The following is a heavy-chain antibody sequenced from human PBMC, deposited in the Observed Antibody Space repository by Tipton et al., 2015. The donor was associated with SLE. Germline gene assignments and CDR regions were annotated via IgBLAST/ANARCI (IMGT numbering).Heavy chain of an antibody. D-gene: IGHD6-13*01. J-gene: IGHJ5*02. V-gene: IGHV4-59*11. CDR3: ARCPLVPNWFDP. Sequence: TLSLTCTVSGGSISSHYWSWVRQPPGKGLEWIVYIYYSGRTNYNPSLKRRVTISVDTSKNQFSLKLSSVTAADTAVYYCARCPLVPNWFDPWGQGTLVTVSS. CDR2: IYYSGRT. CDR1: GGSISSHY.